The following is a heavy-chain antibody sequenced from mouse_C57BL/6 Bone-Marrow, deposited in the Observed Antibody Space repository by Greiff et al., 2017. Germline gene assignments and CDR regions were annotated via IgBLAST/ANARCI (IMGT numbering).Heavy chain of an antibody. Sequence: QVQLQQPGAELVKPGASVKVSCKASGYTFTSYWMHWVKQRPGQGLEWIGRIHPSDSDTNYNQKFKGKATLTVDKSSSTAYMQLSSLTSADSAVYYCAIPYYYGSDAWFAYWGQGTLVTVSA. CDR1: GYTFTSYW. J-gene: IGHJ3*01. CDR2: IHPSDSDT. CDR3: AIPYYYGSDAWFAY. V-gene: IGHV1-74*01. D-gene: IGHD1-1*01.